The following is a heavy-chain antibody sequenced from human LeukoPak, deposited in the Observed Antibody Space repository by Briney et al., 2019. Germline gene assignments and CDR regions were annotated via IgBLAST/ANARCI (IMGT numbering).Heavy chain of an antibody. D-gene: IGHD1-20*01. Sequence: PSETLSLTCTVSGGSISSYYWSWIRQPPGKGLEWIGYIYYSGSTNYNPSLKSRVTILVDTSKNQFSLKLSSVTAADTAVYYCARDAAYNWNRGYGMDVWGQGTTVTVSS. CDR1: GGSISSYY. CDR3: ARDAAYNWNRGYGMDV. J-gene: IGHJ6*02. V-gene: IGHV4-59*01. CDR2: IYYSGST.